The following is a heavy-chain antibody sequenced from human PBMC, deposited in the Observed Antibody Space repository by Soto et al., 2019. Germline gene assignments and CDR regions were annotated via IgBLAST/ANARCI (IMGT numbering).Heavy chain of an antibody. V-gene: IGHV1-2*04. J-gene: IGHJ5*02. CDR2: INPNSGGT. CDR1: GYTFTGYD. CDR3: ARGSRPPYYYDGSGYHWFDP. D-gene: IGHD3-22*01. Sequence: GASVKVSCKASGYTFTGYDMHWVRQAPGQGLEWMGWINPNSGGTNYAQKFQGWVTMTRDTSISTAYMELSRLRSDDTAVYYCARGSRPPYYYDGSGYHWFDPWGQGTLVTVSS.